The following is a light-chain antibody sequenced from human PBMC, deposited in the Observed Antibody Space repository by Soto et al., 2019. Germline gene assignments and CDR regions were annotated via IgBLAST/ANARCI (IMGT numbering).Light chain of an antibody. J-gene: IGKJ5*01. CDR2: KAS. V-gene: IGKV1-5*03. CDR3: QQYNSPYT. CDR1: QNIRNW. Sequence: DIQLTQSPSSVSASVGDRVTITFRASQNIRNWLAWYQQKPGKAPKLLIYKASSLESGVPSRFSGSGSGTEFTLTISSLQPDDFATYYCQQYNSPYTFGQGTRLEIK.